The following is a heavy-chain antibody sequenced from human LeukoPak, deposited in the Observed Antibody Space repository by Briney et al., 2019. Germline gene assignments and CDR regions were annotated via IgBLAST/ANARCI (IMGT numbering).Heavy chain of an antibody. J-gene: IGHJ4*02. V-gene: IGHV1-2*02. CDR1: GYTFTGYY. Sequence: ASVKVSCKASGYTFTGYYMHWVRQAPGQGLEWMGWINPNSGGTNYAQKFQGRVTMTRDTSISTAYMELSRLRSDDTAVYYCARDNYGSGGYYCDYWGQGTLVTVSS. CDR3: ARDNYGSGGYYCDY. CDR2: INPNSGGT. D-gene: IGHD3-10*01.